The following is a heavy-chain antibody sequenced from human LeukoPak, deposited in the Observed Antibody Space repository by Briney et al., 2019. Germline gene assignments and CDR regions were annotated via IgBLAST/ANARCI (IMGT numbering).Heavy chain of an antibody. J-gene: IGHJ4*02. D-gene: IGHD5-18*01. CDR3: ARDAVDTAPYFDY. Sequence: PGGSLRLSCAASGFTFSSYAMHWVRQAPGKGLEWVAVISYDGSNKYYADSVKGRSTISRDNSKNTLYLQMNSLRAEDTAVYYCARDAVDTAPYFDYWGQGTLVTVSS. V-gene: IGHV3-30-3*01. CDR1: GFTFSSYA. CDR2: ISYDGSNK.